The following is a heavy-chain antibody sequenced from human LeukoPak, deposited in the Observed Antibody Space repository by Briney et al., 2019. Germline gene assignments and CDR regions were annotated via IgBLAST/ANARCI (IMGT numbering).Heavy chain of an antibody. CDR1: GFTFTRSA. J-gene: IGHJ4*02. D-gene: IGHD1-26*01. Sequence: ASVKVSCTASGFTFTRSAMQWVRQARGQRLEWIGWIVVGSGNTNYAQKFQERVTITRDMATSTAYMELSSLRSEDTAVYYCAASVGATGEGLDYWGQGTLVSVSS. CDR2: IVVGSGNT. CDR3: AASVGATGEGLDY. V-gene: IGHV1-58*02.